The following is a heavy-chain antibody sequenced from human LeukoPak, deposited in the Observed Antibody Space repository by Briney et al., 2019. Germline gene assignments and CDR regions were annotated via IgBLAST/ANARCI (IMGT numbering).Heavy chain of an antibody. J-gene: IGHJ5*02. CDR2: INGSGGST. CDR1: GFTFSSYA. V-gene: IGHV3-23*01. CDR3: ARGSSGWFDDNWFDP. Sequence: RGSLRLSCAASGFTFSSYATSWVRQAPGEGLEWVSAINGSGGSTYYADSVKGGFTISRDNSKNTLYLQMNSLRAEDTAVYYCARGSSGWFDDNWFDPWGQGTLVTVSS. D-gene: IGHD6-19*01.